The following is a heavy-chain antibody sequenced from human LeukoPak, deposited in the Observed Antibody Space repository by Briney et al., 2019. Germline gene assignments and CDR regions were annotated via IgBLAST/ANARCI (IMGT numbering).Heavy chain of an antibody. Sequence: GGSLRLSCAASGFTFSSYEMNWVRQAPGKGLEWVSYISSSGSTIYCADSVKGRFTISRDNAKNSLYLQMNSLRAEDTAVYYCARAGYYDSSGYIDYWGQGTLVTVSS. D-gene: IGHD3-22*01. J-gene: IGHJ4*02. V-gene: IGHV3-48*03. CDR1: GFTFSSYE. CDR3: ARAGYYDSSGYIDY. CDR2: ISSSGSTI.